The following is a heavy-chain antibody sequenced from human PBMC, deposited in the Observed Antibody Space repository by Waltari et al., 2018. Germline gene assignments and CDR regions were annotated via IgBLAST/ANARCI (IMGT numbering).Heavy chain of an antibody. Sequence: QVQLQESGPGLVTPSETLSLTCAVSGYSISSGYYCGWIRQPPGKGLEWIGSIYHSGSTYYNPSLKSRVTISVDTSKNQFSLKLSSVTAADTAVYYCATPGDYAAFDIWGQGTMVTVSS. J-gene: IGHJ3*02. CDR2: IYHSGST. D-gene: IGHD4-17*01. V-gene: IGHV4-38-2*01. CDR3: ATPGDYAAFDI. CDR1: GYSISSGYY.